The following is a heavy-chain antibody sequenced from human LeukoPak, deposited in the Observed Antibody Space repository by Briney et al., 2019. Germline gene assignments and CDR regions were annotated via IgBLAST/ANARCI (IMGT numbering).Heavy chain of an antibody. CDR3: ARERGAVTTPSNLFDR. J-gene: IGHJ5*02. V-gene: IGHV3-21*01. CDR1: GFTFTSYS. Sequence: PGGSLRLSCAASGFTFTSYSMNWVRQAPGRGLEWVSSISSSSTYIYYADSVKGRFTISRDNAKNSLYLHMNSLRAEDTAVYSCARERGAVTTPSNLFDRWGQGALVSVSS. D-gene: IGHD4-17*01. CDR2: ISSSSTYI.